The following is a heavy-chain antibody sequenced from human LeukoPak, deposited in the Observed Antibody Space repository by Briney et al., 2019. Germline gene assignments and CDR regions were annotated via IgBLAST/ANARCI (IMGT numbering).Heavy chain of an antibody. V-gene: IGHV3-74*01. CDR1: GFTFSSDG. Sequence: GGSLRLSCAASGFTFSSDGMHWVRQVPGKGPVWVPRINGGGSSTNYADSVKGRFTISRDNAKNTLYLQMHSLRAEDTAVYYCGRRAAEGGFYGSWGQGTLVTVSS. J-gene: IGHJ5*02. D-gene: IGHD6-13*01. CDR2: INGGGSST. CDR3: GRRAAEGGFYGS.